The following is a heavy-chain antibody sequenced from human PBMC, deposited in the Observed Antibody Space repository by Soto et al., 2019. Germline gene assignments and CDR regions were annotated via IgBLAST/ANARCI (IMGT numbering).Heavy chain of an antibody. CDR2: IYWNDDK. J-gene: IGHJ6*02. CDR3: AHSITMVRGGRQNYYYGMDV. D-gene: IGHD3-10*01. V-gene: IGHV2-5*01. CDR1: GFSLSTSGVG. Sequence: QITLKESGPTLVKPTQTLTLTCTFSGFSLSTSGVGVGWIRKPPGKALEWLALIYWNDDKRYSPSLKSRLTITKDTSKNQVVLTMTNMDPVDTATYYCAHSITMVRGGRQNYYYGMDVWGQGTTVTVSS.